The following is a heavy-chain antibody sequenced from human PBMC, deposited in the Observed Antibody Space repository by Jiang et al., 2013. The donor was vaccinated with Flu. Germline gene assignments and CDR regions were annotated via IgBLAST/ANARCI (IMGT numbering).Heavy chain of an antibody. CDR2: TYYNSKWYH. CDR1: GDSVSSNVAA. V-gene: IGHV6-1*01. D-gene: IGHD6-13*01. CDR3: ARGYRSSFDY. Sequence: QTLSLTCDISGDSVSSNVAAWNWIRQSPSRGLEWLGRTYYNSKWYHDFAVSVKSRITIDPDTSKNQFSLQLNSLTPEDTAVYYCARGYRSSFDYWGQGTQVTVSS. J-gene: IGHJ4*02.